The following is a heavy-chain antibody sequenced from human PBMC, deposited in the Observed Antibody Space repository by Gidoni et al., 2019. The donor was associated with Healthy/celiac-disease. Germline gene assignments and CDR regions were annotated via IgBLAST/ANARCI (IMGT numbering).Heavy chain of an antibody. CDR1: GFSLSNARMG. CDR2: IFSNDEK. CDR3: ARSQGYDSSGYPYYFDY. V-gene: IGHV2-26*01. Sequence: QVTLKESGPVLVKRTETLTLTCTVSGFSLSNARMGVSWTRQPPGKALEWLAHIFSNDEKSYSTSLKSRLTISKDTSKSQVVLTMTNMDPVDTATYYCARSQGYDSSGYPYYFDYWGQGTLVTVSS. J-gene: IGHJ4*02. D-gene: IGHD3-22*01.